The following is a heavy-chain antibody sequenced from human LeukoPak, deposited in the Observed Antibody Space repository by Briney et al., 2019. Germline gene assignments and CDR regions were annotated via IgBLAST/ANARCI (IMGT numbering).Heavy chain of an antibody. Sequence: SQTLSLTCTVSGGSISSGGYYWSWIRQHPGKGLEWIGYIYYSGSIYYNPSLKSQVTISVDTSKNQFSLKLSSVTAADTAVYYCARDGPLTGYYSYFDYWGQGTLVTVSS. V-gene: IGHV4-31*01. D-gene: IGHD3-9*01. J-gene: IGHJ4*02. CDR1: GGSISSGGYY. CDR3: ARDGPLTGYYSYFDY. CDR2: IYYSGSI.